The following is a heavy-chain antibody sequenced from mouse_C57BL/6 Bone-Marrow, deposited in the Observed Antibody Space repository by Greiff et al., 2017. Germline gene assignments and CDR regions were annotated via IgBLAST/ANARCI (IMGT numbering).Heavy chain of an antibody. D-gene: IGHD1-1*01. CDR2: INPSSGYT. CDR1: GYTFTSYW. J-gene: IGHJ1*03. V-gene: IGHV1-7*01. Sequence: QVQLQQSGAELAKPGASVKLSCKASGYTFTSYWMHWVKQRPGQGLEWIGYINPSSGYTKYNQKFKDKATLTADKSSSTAYMQLSSLTYEDSAVYYCARWSTTTVRYFDVWGTGTTVTVSS. CDR3: ARWSTTTVRYFDV.